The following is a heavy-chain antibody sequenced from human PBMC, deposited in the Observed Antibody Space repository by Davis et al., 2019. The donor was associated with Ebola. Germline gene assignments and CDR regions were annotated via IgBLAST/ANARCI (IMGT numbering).Heavy chain of an antibody. Sequence: PGGSLRLSCAASGFTFSDYYMSWIRQAPGKGLEWVSYISSSGSTIYYADSVKGRFTISRDNAKNSLYLQMNSLRAEDTAVYYCARSRLLLFDAFDIWGQGTMVTVSS. CDR3: ARSRLLLFDAFDI. CDR1: GFTFSDYY. D-gene: IGHD3-22*01. J-gene: IGHJ3*02. CDR2: ISSSGSTI. V-gene: IGHV3-11*01.